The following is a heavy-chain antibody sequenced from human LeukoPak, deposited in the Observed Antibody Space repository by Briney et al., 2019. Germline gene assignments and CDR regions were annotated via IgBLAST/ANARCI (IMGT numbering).Heavy chain of an antibody. D-gene: IGHD3-16*01. CDR2: NIPIFGTA. J-gene: IGHJ4*02. Sequence: TVKVSCKASGGTFSSYAISWVRQAPGQGLEWMGGNIPIFGTANYAQKFQGRVTITADESTSTAYMELSSLRSEDTAVYYCARGPLVASYYDYVWGSFSPGYFDYWGQGTLVTVSS. V-gene: IGHV1-69*13. CDR3: ARGPLVASYYDYVWGSFSPGYFDY. CDR1: GGTFSSYA.